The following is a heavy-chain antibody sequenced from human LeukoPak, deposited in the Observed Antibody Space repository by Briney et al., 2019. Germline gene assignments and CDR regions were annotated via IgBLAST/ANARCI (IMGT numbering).Heavy chain of an antibody. CDR2: ISSSGSTI. CDR3: ARDREGYSSSWSIALDY. D-gene: IGHD6-13*01. CDR1: GFTFSDYY. Sequence: GGSLRLSCAASGFTFSDYYMSWIRQAPGKGLERVSYISSSGSTIYYADSVKGRFTISRDNAKNSRYLQMNSLRAEDTAVYYCARDREGYSSSWSIALDYWGQGTLVTVSS. J-gene: IGHJ4*02. V-gene: IGHV3-11*04.